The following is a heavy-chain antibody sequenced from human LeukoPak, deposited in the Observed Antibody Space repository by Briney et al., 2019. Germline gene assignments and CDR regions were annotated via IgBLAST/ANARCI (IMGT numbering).Heavy chain of an antibody. D-gene: IGHD2-2*02. J-gene: IGHJ4*02. CDR1: GYSISSSYY. CDR2: IYYSGST. V-gene: IGHV4-38-2*01. Sequence: PSETLSLTCAVSGYSISSSYYWGWIRQPPGKGLEWIGSIYYSGSTYYNPSLKSRVTISVDTSKNQFSLKLSSVTAADTAVYYCASVPYCSSTSCYRGFLFYWGQGTLVTVSS. CDR3: ASVPYCSSTSCYRGFLFY.